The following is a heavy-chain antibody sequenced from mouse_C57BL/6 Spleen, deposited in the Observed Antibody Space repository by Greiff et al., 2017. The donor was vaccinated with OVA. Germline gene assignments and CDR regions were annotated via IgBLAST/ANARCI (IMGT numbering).Heavy chain of an antibody. V-gene: IGHV5-12*01. J-gene: IGHJ4*01. CDR2: ISNGGGST. Sequence: EVKVVESGGGLVQPGGSLKLSCAASGFTFSDYYMYWVRQTPEKRLEWVAYISNGGGSTYYPDTVKGRFTISRDNAKNTLYLQMSRLKSEDTAMYYGARQGLYGYDDAMDYWGQGTSVTVSS. D-gene: IGHD2-2*01. CDR1: GFTFSDYY. CDR3: ARQGLYGYDDAMDY.